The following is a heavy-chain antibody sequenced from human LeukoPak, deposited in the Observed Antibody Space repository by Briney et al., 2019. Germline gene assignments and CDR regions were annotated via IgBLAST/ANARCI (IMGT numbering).Heavy chain of an antibody. J-gene: IGHJ4*02. CDR2: ISGSGGNT. CDR3: AKDGNREGGWATTFDY. CDR1: GFIFSSYA. D-gene: IGHD4-11*01. V-gene: IGHV3-23*01. Sequence: GRSLRLSCAASGFIFSSYAMSWVRQAPGKGLEWVSGISGSGGNTYYADSVKGRFTISRDNSKNTLYLRMNTLRAEDTAVYYCAKDGNREGGWATTFDYWGQGTLVTVSS.